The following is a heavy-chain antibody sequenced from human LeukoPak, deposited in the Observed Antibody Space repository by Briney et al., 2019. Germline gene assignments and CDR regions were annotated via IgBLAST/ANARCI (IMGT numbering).Heavy chain of an antibody. Sequence: GGSLRFSCAASAFTLSNYAMSWVRQAPGKGLEWVSSICDSGGCTYYADSVKGRFTISRDNSKNTLYLQMNSLRAEDTAIYYCAKNSKFCSSASCYLDYWGQGTQVTVSS. CDR1: AFTLSNYA. CDR2: ICDSGGCT. J-gene: IGHJ4*02. V-gene: IGHV3-23*01. CDR3: AKNSKFCSSASCYLDY. D-gene: IGHD2-2*01.